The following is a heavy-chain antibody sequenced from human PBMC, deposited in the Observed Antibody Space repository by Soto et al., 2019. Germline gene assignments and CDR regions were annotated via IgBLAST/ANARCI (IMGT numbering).Heavy chain of an antibody. V-gene: IGHV1-2*04. Sequence: QVQLVQSGAEVNEPGASVTVSCRASGDRFTDYYMHWVRQAPGQGLEWMGWINPHSGVTKYAEKFQGWVTMTRYTSIRTVYMQLSRLRFDDTAIYYCARESGGAPATLDYYYFYMDVWGTGTTGTVSS. D-gene: IGHD1-26*01. J-gene: IGHJ6*03. CDR3: ARESGGAPATLDYYYFYMDV. CDR1: GDRFTDYY. CDR2: INPHSGVT.